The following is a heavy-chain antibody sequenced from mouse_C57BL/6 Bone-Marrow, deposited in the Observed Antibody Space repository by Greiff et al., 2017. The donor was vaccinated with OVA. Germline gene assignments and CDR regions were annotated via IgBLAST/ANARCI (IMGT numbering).Heavy chain of an antibody. V-gene: IGHV1-74*01. CDR3: APYYGSSLDY. D-gene: IGHD1-1*01. Sequence: VKQRPGQGLEWIGRIHPSDSDTNYNQKFKGKATLTVDKSSSTAYMQLSSLTSEDSAVYYCAPYYGSSLDYWGQGTTLTVSS. CDR2: IHPSDSDT. J-gene: IGHJ2*01.